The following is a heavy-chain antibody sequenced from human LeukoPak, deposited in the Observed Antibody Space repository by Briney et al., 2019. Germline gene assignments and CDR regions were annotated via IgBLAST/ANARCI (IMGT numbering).Heavy chain of an antibody. J-gene: IGHJ4*02. CDR3: ARGAYSSGDHSDY. D-gene: IGHD6-19*01. Sequence: PGGSLKPSCAASGFTFSSYDMHWVRQATGKGLEWVSAIGTAGDTYYPGSVKGRFTISRENAKNSLYLQMNSLRAGDTAVYYCARGAYSSGDHSDYWGQGTLVTVSS. V-gene: IGHV3-13*01. CDR1: GFTFSSYD. CDR2: IGTAGDT.